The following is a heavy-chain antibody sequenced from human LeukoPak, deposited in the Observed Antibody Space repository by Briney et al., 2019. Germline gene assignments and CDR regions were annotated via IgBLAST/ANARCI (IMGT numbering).Heavy chain of an antibody. CDR3: AGQTELIVGATDY. CDR2: IIPIFGTA. D-gene: IGHD1-26*01. CDR1: GGTFSSYA. J-gene: IGHJ4*02. V-gene: IGHV1-69*13. Sequence: SVRVSCKASGGTFSSYAISWVRQAPGQGLEWMGGIIPIFGTANYAQKFQGRVTITADESTSTAYMELSSLRSEDTAVYYCAGQTELIVGATDYWGQGTLVTVSS.